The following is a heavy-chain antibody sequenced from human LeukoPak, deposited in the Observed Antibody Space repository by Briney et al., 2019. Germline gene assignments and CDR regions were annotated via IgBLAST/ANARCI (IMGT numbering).Heavy chain of an antibody. Sequence: GGPLRLSCAASGFTFDDYAMHWVRQAPGKGLEWVSLISGDGGSTYYADSVKGRFTISRDNSKNSLYLQMNSLRTEDTALYYCAKAPRWLQLGYFDYWGRGTLVTVSS. V-gene: IGHV3-43*02. CDR2: ISGDGGST. J-gene: IGHJ4*02. D-gene: IGHD5-24*01. CDR3: AKAPRWLQLGYFDY. CDR1: GFTFDDYA.